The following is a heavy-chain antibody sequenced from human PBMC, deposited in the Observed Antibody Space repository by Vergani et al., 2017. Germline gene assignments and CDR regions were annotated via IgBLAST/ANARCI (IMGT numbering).Heavy chain of an antibody. CDR1: GDSISSSSYY. D-gene: IGHD3-3*02. V-gene: IGHV4-39*01. Sequence: QLQLQESGPGLVKPSETLSLTCTVSGDSISSSSYYWGWIRQPPGKGLEWIGSNYYSGSTYYNPSLKSRVTMSVDTSKNQFSLKLTSVTAADTAVYYCARLSLRGWFDPWGQGTLVTVSS. J-gene: IGHJ5*02. CDR2: NYYSGST. CDR3: ARLSLRGWFDP.